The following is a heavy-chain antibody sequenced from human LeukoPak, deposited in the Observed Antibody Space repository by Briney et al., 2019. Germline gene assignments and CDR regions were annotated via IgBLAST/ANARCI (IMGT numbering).Heavy chain of an antibody. CDR2: ITSGGKNL. Sequence: GGSLRLSCAASDFMFSSFGMNWVRQAPGKGPEWVSSITSGGKNLFYSDSVRGRSTISRDNAKKSLYLLMSDLRADDTAIYYCARGGSAYPYYFDLWGQGTPVTVSS. J-gene: IGHJ4*02. CDR1: DFMFSSFG. V-gene: IGHV3-21*01. D-gene: IGHD2-15*01. CDR3: ARGGSAYPYYFDL.